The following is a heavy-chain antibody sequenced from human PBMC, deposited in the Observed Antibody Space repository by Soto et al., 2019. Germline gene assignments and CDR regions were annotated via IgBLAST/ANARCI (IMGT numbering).Heavy chain of an antibody. CDR2: IRANDERI. J-gene: IGHJ3*02. Sequence: LRLSCVASGXDFRSYQIDWVRQAPGKGLEGGSNIRANDERIYYADSVKGRGRVSGQNAKNSLFLAMNSLRVDDTAVYYCARETLRDAIDIWGQGTMGTVS. CDR3: ARETLRDAIDI. CDR1: GXDFRSYQ. V-gene: IGHV3-48*03.